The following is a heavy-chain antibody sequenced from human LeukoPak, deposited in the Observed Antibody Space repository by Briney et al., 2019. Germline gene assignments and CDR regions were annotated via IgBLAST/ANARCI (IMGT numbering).Heavy chain of an antibody. CDR1: GFTFSSYA. CDR3: VKDFPTQVVPTAPSRSRDEAFDI. J-gene: IGHJ3*02. Sequence: PGGSLRLSCAASGFTFSSYAMHWVRQAPGKGLEWVAVISYDGSNKYYADSVKGRFTISRDNSNNILYLQMNSLRAEDTAVYYCVKDFPTQVVPTAPSRSRDEAFDIWGQGTMVTVSS. V-gene: IGHV3-30-3*01. D-gene: IGHD2-2*01. CDR2: ISYDGSNK.